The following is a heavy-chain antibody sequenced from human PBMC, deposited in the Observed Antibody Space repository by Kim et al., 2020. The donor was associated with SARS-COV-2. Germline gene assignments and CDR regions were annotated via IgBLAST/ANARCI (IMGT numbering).Heavy chain of an antibody. CDR3: ARERGGTGAVFDY. V-gene: IGHV3-23*01. D-gene: IGHD3-16*01. J-gene: IGHJ4*02. Sequence: YANSVKGRLTISRDNSTNTVYVQMHSRGVEDTAVNFCARERGGTGAVFDYWGQGTLVTVSS.